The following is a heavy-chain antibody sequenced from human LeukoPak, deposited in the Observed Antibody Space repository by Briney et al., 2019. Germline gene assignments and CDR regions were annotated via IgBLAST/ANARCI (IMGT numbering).Heavy chain of an antibody. CDR3: AKLLYYYDSSQPY. V-gene: IGHV3-66*04. Sequence: GGSLRLSCVASGFTVSSNYMSWVRQAPGKGLEWVSVIYSGGSTYYADSVKGRFTFSRDNSKNTLYLQMNSLRAEDTAVYYCAKLLYYYDSSQPYWGQGTLVTVSS. CDR1: GFTVSSNY. CDR2: IYSGGST. D-gene: IGHD3-22*01. J-gene: IGHJ4*02.